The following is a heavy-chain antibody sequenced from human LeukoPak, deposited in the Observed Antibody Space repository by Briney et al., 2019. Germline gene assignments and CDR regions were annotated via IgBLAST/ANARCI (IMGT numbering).Heavy chain of an antibody. CDR1: GGSISSHY. CDR3: ARSAYTAFDY. D-gene: IGHD1-1*01. Sequence: PSETLSLTCTVSGGSISSHYWSWIRQPPGKGLEWIGYIYYSGSTTYNPSLKSRVTISVDTSKTQFSLRLSSVTAADTAVYYCARSAYTAFDYWGQGTLVTVSS. V-gene: IGHV4-59*11. CDR2: IYYSGST. J-gene: IGHJ4*02.